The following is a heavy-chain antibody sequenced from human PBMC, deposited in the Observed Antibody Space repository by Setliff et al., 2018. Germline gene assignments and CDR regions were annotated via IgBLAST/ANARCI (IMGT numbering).Heavy chain of an antibody. CDR3: ASQMIVVVMDAFDI. CDR2: IWFDGSGT. Sequence: PGGSLRLSCAASGFTFRNYGMHWVRQAPGKGPEWVAVIWFDGSGTEYADSVKGRFTISRDNAKNSLYLQMNSLRAEDTAVYYCASQMIVVVMDAFDIWGQGTMVTVSS. D-gene: IGHD3-22*01. V-gene: IGHV3-33*03. CDR1: GFTFRNYG. J-gene: IGHJ3*02.